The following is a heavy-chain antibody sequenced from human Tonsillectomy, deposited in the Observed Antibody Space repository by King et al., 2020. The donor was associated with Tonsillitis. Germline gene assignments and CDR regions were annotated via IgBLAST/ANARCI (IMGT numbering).Heavy chain of an antibody. CDR2: IYYTRST. V-gene: IGHV4-59*12. Sequence: VQLQESGPGLVKPSETLSLTCTFFGGSISSYYWSWIRQPPGKGLEWIGYIYYTRSTNYNPSLKSRVTISVDTSKNQFSLKLSSVTAADTAVYYCARKGYYMDVWGKGTTVTVSS. CDR3: ARKGYYMDV. J-gene: IGHJ6*03. CDR1: GGSISSYY.